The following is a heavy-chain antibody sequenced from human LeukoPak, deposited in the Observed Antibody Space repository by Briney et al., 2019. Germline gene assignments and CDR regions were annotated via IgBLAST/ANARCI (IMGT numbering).Heavy chain of an antibody. D-gene: IGHD3-9*01. V-gene: IGHV4-59*01. CDR3: AREGPPNYDTI. CDR1: GGSISNYY. J-gene: IGHJ3*02. CDR2: IYYSGST. Sequence: PSETLSLTCTVSGGSISNYYWSWIRQPPGKGLEWIGYIYYSGSTNYNPSLKSRVTISVDTSKNQFSLKLNSVTAADTAVYYCAREGPPNYDTIWGQGTKVTVSS.